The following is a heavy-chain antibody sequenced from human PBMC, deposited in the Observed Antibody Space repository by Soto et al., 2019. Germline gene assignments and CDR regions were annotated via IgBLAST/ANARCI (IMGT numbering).Heavy chain of an antibody. J-gene: IGHJ4*02. D-gene: IGHD2-15*01. CDR3: ARAVSASVVGDY. V-gene: IGHV1-18*01. CDR1: GYTFTNYG. Sequence: QVQLVQSGAEVKKPGASVKVSCKASGYTFTNYGVTWVRQAPGQGLEWMGWISAYNGNTYYAQKVQGRVTMTTDTSTSTAYMELRGLRSDDTAVYYCARAVSASVVGDYWGQGTLVTVSS. CDR2: ISAYNGNT.